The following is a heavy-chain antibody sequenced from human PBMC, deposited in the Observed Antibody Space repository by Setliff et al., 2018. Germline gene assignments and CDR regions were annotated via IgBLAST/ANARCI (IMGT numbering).Heavy chain of an antibody. CDR1: GVSISSYY. CDR3: ARLSWNGLRYYGLDV. CDR2: IQKSGGT. V-gene: IGHV4-59*01. D-gene: IGHD3-3*01. Sequence: SETLSLTCNVSGVSISSYYWSWIWQPPGKGLESIGYIQKSGGTNYNPALKSRVTISVDTSTNQFSLKLRSVTAADTAVYYCARLSWNGLRYYGLDVWGQGTTVTVS. J-gene: IGHJ6*02.